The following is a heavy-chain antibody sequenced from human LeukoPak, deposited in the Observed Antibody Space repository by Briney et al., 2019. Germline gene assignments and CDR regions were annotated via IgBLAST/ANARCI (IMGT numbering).Heavy chain of an antibody. V-gene: IGHV4-39*07. D-gene: IGHD6-13*01. CDR2: IHYSGST. CDR1: GGSVSSSSRY. CDR3: ARSKREAAAGSDPDAFDI. J-gene: IGHJ3*02. Sequence: SETLSLTCAVSGGSVSSSSRYWGWIRQPPGKGLEWIGSIHYSGSTYYNPSLKSRVTISIDTSRNQFSLNLNSVTAADTAVYYCARSKREAAAGSDPDAFDIWGQGTMVTVSS.